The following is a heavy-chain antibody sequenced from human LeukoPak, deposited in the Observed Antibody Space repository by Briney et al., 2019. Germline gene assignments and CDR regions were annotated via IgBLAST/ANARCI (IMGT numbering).Heavy chain of an antibody. J-gene: IGHJ4*02. D-gene: IGHD7-27*01. CDR2: MSPNSGYT. Sequence: ASVKVSCKTSGYTFTSYDINWVRQATGQGLEWVGWMSPNSGYTGYAPKFQGRVTMTRDTSIGTAYMELNSLRSDDTAVYFCARNLYRTGDFDYWGQGTPVTVSS. CDR1: GYTFTSYD. CDR3: ARNLYRTGDFDY. V-gene: IGHV1-8*01.